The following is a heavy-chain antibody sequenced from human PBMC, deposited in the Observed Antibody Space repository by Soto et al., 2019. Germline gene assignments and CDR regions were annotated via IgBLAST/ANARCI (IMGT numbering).Heavy chain of an antibody. V-gene: IGHV3-23*01. CDR1: GFTFSSYA. D-gene: IGHD2-2*01. Sequence: EVQILESGGDLVQPGGSLRLSCAASGFTFSSYAMSWVRQAPGKGLEWVSGISGSGGSTYYADSVKGRFSISRDNSKNTLYLQMNSLRAADTAIYYCARVRGYIVVVPAARTYFDYWGQGILVLVSS. J-gene: IGHJ4*02. CDR3: ARVRGYIVVVPAARTYFDY. CDR2: ISGSGGST.